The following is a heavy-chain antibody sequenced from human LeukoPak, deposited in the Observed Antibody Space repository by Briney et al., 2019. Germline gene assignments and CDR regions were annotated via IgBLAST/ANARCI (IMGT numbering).Heavy chain of an antibody. Sequence: ASVKVSCKASGYTFTCYYMHWVRQAPGQGLEWMGWINPNSGGTNYAQKFQGRVTMTRDTSISTAYMELSRLRSDDTAVYYCARSPGSGWLRYFDYWGQGTLVTVSS. CDR1: GYTFTCYY. CDR2: INPNSGGT. V-gene: IGHV1-2*02. J-gene: IGHJ4*02. CDR3: ARSPGSGWLRYFDY. D-gene: IGHD6-19*01.